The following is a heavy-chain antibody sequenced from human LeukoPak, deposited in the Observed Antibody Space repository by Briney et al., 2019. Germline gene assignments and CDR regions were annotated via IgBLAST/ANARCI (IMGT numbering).Heavy chain of an antibody. Sequence: PSETLSLTCTVSGGSISSSSYYWSWIRQPAGKGLEWIGRIYTSGSTNYNPSLKSRVTMSVDTSKNQFSLKLSSVTAADTAVYYCARGGYRGSLDYWGQGTLVTVSS. CDR3: ARGGYRGSLDY. J-gene: IGHJ4*02. CDR1: GGSISSSSYY. D-gene: IGHD1-26*01. CDR2: IYTSGST. V-gene: IGHV4-61*02.